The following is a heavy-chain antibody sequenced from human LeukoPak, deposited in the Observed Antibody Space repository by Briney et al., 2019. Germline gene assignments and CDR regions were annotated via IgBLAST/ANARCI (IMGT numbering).Heavy chain of an antibody. CDR1: GYTFTSYG. D-gene: IGHD3-22*01. Sequence: ASVKVSCKASGYTFTSYGISWVRQAPGQGLEWMGWISAYNGNTNYAQKLQGRVTMTTDTSTSTAYMELRSLRSDDTAVYYCASRPDHYYDSSGYQVADAFDIWGQGTMVTVSS. CDR3: ASRPDHYYDSSGYQVADAFDI. V-gene: IGHV1-18*01. J-gene: IGHJ3*02. CDR2: ISAYNGNT.